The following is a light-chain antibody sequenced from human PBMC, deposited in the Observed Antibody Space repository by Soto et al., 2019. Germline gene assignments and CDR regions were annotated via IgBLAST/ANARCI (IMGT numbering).Light chain of an antibody. J-gene: IGKJ1*01. CDR1: QSVSRSL. Sequence: EIVLTQSPGTLSLSPGERATLSCRASQSVSRSLLAWYQQKPGQAPRLLIYDASTRATGIPDRFSGSGSGTDFTLTSSRLEPEDFAVYYWQQYGSSPRTFGQGTKVEIK. CDR3: QQYGSSPRT. CDR2: DAS. V-gene: IGKV3-20*01.